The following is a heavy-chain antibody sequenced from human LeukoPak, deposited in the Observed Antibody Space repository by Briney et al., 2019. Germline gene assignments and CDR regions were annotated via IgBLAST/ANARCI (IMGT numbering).Heavy chain of an antibody. Sequence: ASVKVSCKASGFTFTSFAVQWVRQARGQRLEWIGWIVVGSGNTNYAQKFQERVTITRDMSTSTAYMELSSLRSEDTAVYYCAADVGRSSWIFDYWGQGTLVTVSS. CDR1: GFTFTSFA. J-gene: IGHJ4*02. D-gene: IGHD6-13*01. V-gene: IGHV1-58*01. CDR3: AADVGRSSWIFDY. CDR2: IVVGSGNT.